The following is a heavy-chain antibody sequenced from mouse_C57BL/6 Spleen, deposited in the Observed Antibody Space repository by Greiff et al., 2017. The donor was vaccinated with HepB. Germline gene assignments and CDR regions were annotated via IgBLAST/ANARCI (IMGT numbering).Heavy chain of an antibody. CDR2: ISDGGSYT. Sequence: EVKVVESGGGLVKPGGSLKLSCAASGFTFSSYAMSWVRQTPEKRLEWVATISDGGSYTYYPDNVKGRFTISRDNAKNNLYLQMSHLKSEDTAMYDGAGDFTTVVAIHWDFDVWGTGTTVTVSS. V-gene: IGHV5-4*01. CDR3: AGDFTTVVAIHWDFDV. J-gene: IGHJ1*03. CDR1: GFTFSSYA. D-gene: IGHD1-1*01.